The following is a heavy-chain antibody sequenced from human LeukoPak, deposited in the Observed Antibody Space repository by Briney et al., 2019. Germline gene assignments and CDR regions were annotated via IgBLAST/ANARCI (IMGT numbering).Heavy chain of an antibody. CDR1: GFTFSSYA. CDR2: ISGSGGST. D-gene: IGHD3-3*01. Sequence: PGGSLRLSCAASGFTFSSYAMSWVRQAPGKGLEWVSAISGSGGSTYYADSVEGRFTISRDNSKNTLYLQMNSLRAEDTAVYYCAKFRSGRLIYYFDYWGQGTLVTVSS. J-gene: IGHJ4*02. CDR3: AKFRSGRLIYYFDY. V-gene: IGHV3-23*01.